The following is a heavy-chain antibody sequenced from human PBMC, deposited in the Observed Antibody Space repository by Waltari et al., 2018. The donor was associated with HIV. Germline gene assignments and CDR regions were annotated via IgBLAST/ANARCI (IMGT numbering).Heavy chain of an antibody. J-gene: IGHJ5*02. V-gene: IGHV1-8*02. CDR3: STSRPGAMFGDA. CDR1: GYPFTNYA. CDR2: MNPSTGNA. D-gene: IGHD3-3*01. Sequence: QGQLVQSGAEVKQSGASVRISCKASGYPFTNYAINWLRQATGQGLEWMGWMNPSTGNAGFAHNFQGRVVMTRDIPINTAYMELSGLTSHDAAVYYCSTSRPGAMFGDAWGQGTLVTVSS.